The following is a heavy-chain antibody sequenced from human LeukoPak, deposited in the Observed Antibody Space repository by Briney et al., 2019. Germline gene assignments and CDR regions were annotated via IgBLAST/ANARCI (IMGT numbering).Heavy chain of an antibody. V-gene: IGHV4-39*07. CDR3: SAYCSGGSCYGWFDP. CDR1: GFTFSSYW. D-gene: IGHD2-15*01. Sequence: GSLRLSCAASGFTFSSYWMSWIRQPPGKGLEWIGSIYYSGSTYYNPSLKSRVTISVDTSKNQFSLKLSSVTAADTAVYYCSAYCSGGSCYGWFDPWGQGTLVTVSS. CDR2: IYYSGST. J-gene: IGHJ5*02.